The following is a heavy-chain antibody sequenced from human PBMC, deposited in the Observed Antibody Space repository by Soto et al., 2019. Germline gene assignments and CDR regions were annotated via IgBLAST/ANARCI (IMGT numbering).Heavy chain of an antibody. D-gene: IGHD5-18*01. CDR1: GFTFSSYW. CDR2: INSDGSST. CDR3: ARDPGVDTAMDEAIFDY. J-gene: IGHJ4*02. Sequence: EVQLVESGGGLVQPGGSLRLSCAASGFTFSSYWMHWVRQAPGKGPVWVSRINSDGSSTSYADSVKGRFTISRDNAKNTLYLQMNSLRAEDTAVYYCARDPGVDTAMDEAIFDYWGQGTLVTVSS. V-gene: IGHV3-74*01.